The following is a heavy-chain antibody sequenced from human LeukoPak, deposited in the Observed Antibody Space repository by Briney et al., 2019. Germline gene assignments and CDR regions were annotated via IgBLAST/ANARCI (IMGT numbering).Heavy chain of an antibody. J-gene: IGHJ4*02. V-gene: IGHV3-66*04. Sequence: PWRSLCLTCAASGFSVNSNYLSWCRHAPLLCSQWVSIIYSGGTTHYADSVKGRFSISRDNSKNTLYLQMNSLRAEDTAVYYCARQRGRTHFYYWGQGTLVTVSS. CDR1: GFSVNSNY. CDR3: ARQRGRTHFYY. CDR2: IYSGGTT.